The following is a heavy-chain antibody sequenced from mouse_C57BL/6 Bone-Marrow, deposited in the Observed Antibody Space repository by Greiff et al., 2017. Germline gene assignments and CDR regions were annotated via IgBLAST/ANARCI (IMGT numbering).Heavy chain of an antibody. CDR1: GYTFTDYN. Sequence: EVQVVESGPELVKPGASVKIPCKASGYTFTDYNMDWVKQSHGKSLEWIGDINPNNGGTIYNQKFKGKATLTVDKSSSTAYMELRSLTSEDTAVYYCARESYFAYWGQGTLVTVSA. CDR2: INPNNGGT. D-gene: IGHD1-1*01. V-gene: IGHV1-18*01. CDR3: ARESYFAY. J-gene: IGHJ3*01.